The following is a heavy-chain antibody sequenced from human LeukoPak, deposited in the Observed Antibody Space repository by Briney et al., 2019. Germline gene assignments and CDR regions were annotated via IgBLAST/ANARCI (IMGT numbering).Heavy chain of an antibody. J-gene: IGHJ6*03. D-gene: IGHD3-10*01. CDR1: GFIFSDYY. CDR3: AREQTYYYGSGSYSRYYYMDV. V-gene: IGHV3-11*04. Sequence: GGSLRLSCAASGFIFSDYYMTWIRQAPGMGLEWISYIGSSGSTIYYADSVKGRFTVSRDNAKDSLYLQMNSLRAEDTAVYYCAREQTYYYGSGSYSRYYYMDVWGKGTTVTVSS. CDR2: IGSSGSTI.